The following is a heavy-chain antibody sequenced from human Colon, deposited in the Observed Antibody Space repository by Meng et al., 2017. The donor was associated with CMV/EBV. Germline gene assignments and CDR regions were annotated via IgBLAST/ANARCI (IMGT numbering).Heavy chain of an antibody. Sequence: GGSLRLSCAASGFTFNYFEMNWVRQAPGKGLEWVAYISSSGRDIYYADSVKGRFTISRDNAKNSLFLQMNSLRAEDSAVYYCAKEGVGRGDPFDYWGQGTLVTVSS. J-gene: IGHJ4*02. CDR2: ISSSGRDI. V-gene: IGHV3-48*03. CDR3: AKEGVGRGDPFDY. D-gene: IGHD3-3*01. CDR1: GFTFNYFE.